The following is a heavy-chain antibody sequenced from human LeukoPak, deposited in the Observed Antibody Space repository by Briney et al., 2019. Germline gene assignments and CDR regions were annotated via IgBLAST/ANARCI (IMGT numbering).Heavy chain of an antibody. J-gene: IGHJ6*02. CDR1: GYTFNNYY. CDR2: INPSGGST. D-gene: IGHD2-15*01. CDR3: ARVSDSLGLPLSYGMDV. Sequence: ASVKVSCKASGYTFNNYYIHWVRQAPGQGLEWMGIINPSGGSTSYAQKFQGRVTMTRDTSTSTVYMEVSSLRSGDTAVYYCARVSDSLGLPLSYGMDVWGQGTTVTVSS. V-gene: IGHV1-46*02.